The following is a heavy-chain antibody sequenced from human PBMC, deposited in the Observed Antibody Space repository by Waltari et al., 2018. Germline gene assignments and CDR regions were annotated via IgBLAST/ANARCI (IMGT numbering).Heavy chain of an antibody. CDR3: ATVSPYPNFDY. J-gene: IGHJ4*02. V-gene: IGHV1-24*01. CDR2: FDPEDGET. CDR1: GYNLTKFT. Sequence: QVQLVQSGAEVKKPGASVKVSGKVSGYNLTKFTIPLVRQAPGKGLEWMGGFDPEDGETIYAQKFQGRVTMTEDTSTDTAYMELGSLRSEDTAVYYCATVSPYPNFDYWGQGTLVTVSS. D-gene: IGHD3-3*02.